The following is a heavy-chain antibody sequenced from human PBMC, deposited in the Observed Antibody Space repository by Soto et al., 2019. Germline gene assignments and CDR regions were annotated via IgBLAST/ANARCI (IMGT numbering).Heavy chain of an antibody. Sequence: QVQLVQSGAEVKKPGSSVKVSCKASGGTFSSYTISWVRQAPGQGLEWMGRIIPILGIANYAQKFQGRVTITAGKSTSTAYMELSSLRSEDTAVYYCAKITHNSGWFYDAFDISGQGTMVTVSS. D-gene: IGHD6-19*01. CDR2: IIPILGIA. CDR3: AKITHNSGWFYDAFDI. CDR1: GGTFSSYT. V-gene: IGHV1-69*02. J-gene: IGHJ3*02.